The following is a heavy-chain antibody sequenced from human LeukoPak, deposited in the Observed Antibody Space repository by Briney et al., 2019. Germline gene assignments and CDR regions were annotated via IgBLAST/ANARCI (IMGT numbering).Heavy chain of an antibody. CDR3: ATGEVVDYYYYMDL. CDR2: VDPEDGET. Sequence: GATVKISCKASGYTFTDYYMHWVQQAPGKGLEWMGRVDPEDGETIYAEKFQGRVTITADTSTDTAYMELSSLRSEDTAVYYCATGEVVDYYYYMDLWGEGTTVTVSS. V-gene: IGHV1-69-2*01. CDR1: GYTFTDYY. J-gene: IGHJ6*03.